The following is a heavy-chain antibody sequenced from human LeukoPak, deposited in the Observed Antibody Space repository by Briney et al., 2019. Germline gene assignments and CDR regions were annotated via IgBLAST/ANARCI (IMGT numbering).Heavy chain of an antibody. CDR3: AKGGYSRWSYDYVWGSYPLAFDY. J-gene: IGHJ4*02. V-gene: IGHV3-23*01. D-gene: IGHD3-16*02. CDR2: ISGSGGST. Sequence: GGSLRLSCAASGFTFGSSGMSWVRQAPGKGLEWVSAISGSGGSTYYADSVKGRFTISRDNSKNTLYLQMNSLRAEDTAVYYCAKGGYSRWSYDYVWGSYPLAFDYWGQGTLVTVSS. CDR1: GFTFGSSG.